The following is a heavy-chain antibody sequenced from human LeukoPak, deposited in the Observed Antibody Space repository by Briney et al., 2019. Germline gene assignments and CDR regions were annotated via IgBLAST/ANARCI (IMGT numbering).Heavy chain of an antibody. CDR3: ARDREEMATIYDY. Sequence: PGGSLRLSCAASGFTFSSYSMNWFRQAPGKGLEWVSSISSSSSYIYYADSVKGRFTISRDKAKNSLYLQMNSLRAEDTAVYYCARDREEMATIYDYWGQGTLVTVSS. CDR2: ISSSSSYI. J-gene: IGHJ4*02. D-gene: IGHD5-24*01. V-gene: IGHV3-21*01. CDR1: GFTFSSYS.